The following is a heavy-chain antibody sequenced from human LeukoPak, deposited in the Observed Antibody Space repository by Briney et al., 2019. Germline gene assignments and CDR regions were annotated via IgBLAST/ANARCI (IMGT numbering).Heavy chain of an antibody. CDR3: AKGARNTAPDY. V-gene: IGHV3-23*01. Sequence: GGSLRLSCTASGFTFSSYAMSWVRRAPGKGLEWVSSISPAGSNTYYADSVKGRFTISRDNSKSTLYLQMNSLKAEDTALYYCAKGARNTAPDYWGQGTLVAVSS. D-gene: IGHD5-18*01. CDR1: GFTFSSYA. J-gene: IGHJ4*02. CDR2: ISPAGSNT.